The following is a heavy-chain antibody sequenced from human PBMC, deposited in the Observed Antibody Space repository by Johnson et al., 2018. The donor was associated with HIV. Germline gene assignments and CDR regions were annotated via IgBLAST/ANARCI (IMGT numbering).Heavy chain of an antibody. J-gene: IGHJ3*02. Sequence: VQLVESGGGVVQPGRSLRLSCSAPEFTFGRFSLHCVRQPPGKGLEWVSAISGSGGSTYYADSVKGRFTISRDNSKNTLYLQINSLRADDTAVYYCARGGSDAFDIWGQGTMVTVSS. CDR2: ISGSGGST. D-gene: IGHD3-16*01. CDR3: ARGGSDAFDI. CDR1: EFTFGRFS. V-gene: IGHV3-23*04.